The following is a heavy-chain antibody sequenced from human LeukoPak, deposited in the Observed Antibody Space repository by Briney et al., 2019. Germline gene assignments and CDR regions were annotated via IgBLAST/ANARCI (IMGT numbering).Heavy chain of an antibody. J-gene: IGHJ3*02. D-gene: IGHD6-19*01. Sequence: GGSLRLSCAASGFTFNNYGIHWVRQALGKGLEWVAVISYDGSNKYYVDSVKGRFTISRDNSKNTLYLQVNSLRAEDTAVYYCVKVPRSGCCAFDIWGQGTMVTVSS. CDR1: GFTFNNYG. V-gene: IGHV3-30*18. CDR2: ISYDGSNK. CDR3: VKVPRSGCCAFDI.